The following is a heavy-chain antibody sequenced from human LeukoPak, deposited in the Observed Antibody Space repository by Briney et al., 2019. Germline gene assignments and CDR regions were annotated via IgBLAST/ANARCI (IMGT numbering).Heavy chain of an antibody. CDR1: GGSFSGYY. Sequence: SETLSLTCAVYGGSFSGYYWSWIRQPPGKGLEWIGEISHSGSTNYNPSLKSRVTISVDTSKNQFSLKLSSVTAADPAVYYCARARSGYRIQFQHWGQGTLVTVSS. D-gene: IGHD5-18*01. CDR2: ISHSGST. CDR3: ARARSGYRIQFQH. V-gene: IGHV4-34*01. J-gene: IGHJ1*01.